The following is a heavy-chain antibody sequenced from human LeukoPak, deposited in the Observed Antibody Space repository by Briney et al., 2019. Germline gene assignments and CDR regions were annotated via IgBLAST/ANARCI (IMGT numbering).Heavy chain of an antibody. J-gene: IGHJ5*02. Sequence: PSQTLSLTCTVSGGSISSGGYYWSWSRQHPGKGLEWIGYIYYSGSTYYNPSLKSRVTISVDTSKNQFSLKLSSVTAADTAVYYCARGTVVRGSWFDPWGQGTLVTVSS. CDR3: ARGTVVRGSWFDP. V-gene: IGHV4-31*03. CDR1: GGSISSGGYY. D-gene: IGHD2-15*01. CDR2: IYYSGST.